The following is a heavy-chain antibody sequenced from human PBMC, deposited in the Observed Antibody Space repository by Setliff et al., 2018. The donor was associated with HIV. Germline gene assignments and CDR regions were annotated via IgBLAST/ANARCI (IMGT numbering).Heavy chain of an antibody. CDR1: GFTFSNAW. D-gene: IGHD3-22*01. CDR2: IKSKSDDGTT. Sequence: GGSLRLSCAASGFTFSNAWMSWVRQAPGKGLEWVGRIKSKSDDGTTDYAAPVKGRFTISRDDSKNTLYLQMNSLRAEDTAVYYCARDVDYDFTFFDYWGQGTLVTVSS. J-gene: IGHJ4*02. CDR3: ARDVDYDFTFFDY. V-gene: IGHV3-15*01.